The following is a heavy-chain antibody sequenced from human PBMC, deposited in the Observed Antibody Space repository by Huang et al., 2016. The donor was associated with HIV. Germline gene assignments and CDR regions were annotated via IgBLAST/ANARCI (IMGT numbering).Heavy chain of an antibody. D-gene: IGHD6-13*01. J-gene: IGHJ4*02. CDR1: GFTFSSYG. V-gene: IGHV3-30*18. Sequence: QVQLVESGGGVVQPGRSLRISCAASGFTFSSYGMHWVRQAPGKGRGWVAVRSDDAKTKDYADSGKGRFSISRDKSKTTVYLQLNSLRLEDTAVYYCAKGGSAAAVLDFWGQGTLVTVSS. CDR2: RSDDAKTK. CDR3: AKGGSAAAVLDF.